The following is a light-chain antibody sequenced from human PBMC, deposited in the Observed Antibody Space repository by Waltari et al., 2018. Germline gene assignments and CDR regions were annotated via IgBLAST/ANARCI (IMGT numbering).Light chain of an antibody. CDR1: QSLGRSA. CDR3: QQYGTSPYT. J-gene: IGKJ2*01. Sequence: EIVLTQSPGTLSLSPGERATLSCRASQSLGRSALAWYQQKPGQAPRLLIYDASSRATGIPDRFSGSGSGADFTLTISSLEPADFAVYYCQQYGTSPYTCGQGTKLETK. CDR2: DAS. V-gene: IGKV3-20*01.